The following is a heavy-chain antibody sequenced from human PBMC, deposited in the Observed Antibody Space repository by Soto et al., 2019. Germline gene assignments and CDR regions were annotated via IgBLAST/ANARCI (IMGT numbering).Heavy chain of an antibody. Sequence: PGGSLRLSCAASGFTFSSYAMSWVRQAPGKGLEWVSTITGSGDTTYYADSVKGRFTISRDNSKNTLYLQMNSLRAEDTALYYCAKDIWNYVYYSMDVWGQGTTVTVSS. CDR3: AKDIWNYVYYSMDV. J-gene: IGHJ6*02. CDR1: GFTFSSYA. CDR2: ITGSGDTT. D-gene: IGHD1-1*01. V-gene: IGHV3-23*01.